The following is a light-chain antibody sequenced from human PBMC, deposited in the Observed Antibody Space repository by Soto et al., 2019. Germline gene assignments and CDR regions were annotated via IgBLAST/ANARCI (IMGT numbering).Light chain of an antibody. CDR3: QQYNSWPLT. CDR1: QSVGSY. J-gene: IGKJ4*01. CDR2: DIF. Sequence: IVIPQPQAPLSVSPGERATPSCRASQSVGSYLAWYQQRPGQAPKLVIYDIFTRATGVPTRISGSGSGTDFTLTIYSLQSEDFAVYYCQQYNSWPLTFGGGTKVDIK. V-gene: IGKV3D-15*01.